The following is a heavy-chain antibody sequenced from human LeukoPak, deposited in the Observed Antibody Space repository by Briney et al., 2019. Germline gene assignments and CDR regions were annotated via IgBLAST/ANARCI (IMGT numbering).Heavy chain of an antibody. V-gene: IGHV1-8*01. Sequence: ASVKVSCKASGYTFTTYDLNWVRQATGQGFEWMGWMDPNSGNAGYAQKFQGRVTMTRNTSISTAYTELSNLTSEDTAVYYCARRIRGAPTDYWGQGTLVTVSS. J-gene: IGHJ4*02. CDR1: GYTFTTYD. CDR2: MDPNSGNA. D-gene: IGHD3-10*01. CDR3: ARRIRGAPTDY.